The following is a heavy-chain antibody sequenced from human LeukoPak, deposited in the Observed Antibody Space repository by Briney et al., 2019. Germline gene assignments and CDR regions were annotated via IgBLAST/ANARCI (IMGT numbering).Heavy chain of an antibody. Sequence: GRSLRLSCAASGFAFRTYGMHWVRQAPGKGLEWVAVISYDGSEKHNADSVKGRFTISRDNSKNMLYLEMNSLRTEDTAVYYCAKDRGGTMVRGVYYYYGMDDWGQGNTVTVSS. CDR1: GFAFRTYG. J-gene: IGHJ6*02. D-gene: IGHD3-10*01. V-gene: IGHV3-30*18. CDR2: ISYDGSEK. CDR3: AKDRGGTMVRGVYYYYGMDD.